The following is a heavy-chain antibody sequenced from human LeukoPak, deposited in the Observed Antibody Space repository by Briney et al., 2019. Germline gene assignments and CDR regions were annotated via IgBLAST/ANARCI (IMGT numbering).Heavy chain of an antibody. CDR2: ISSIGSTI. CDR3: AGDLLGGGKAAFDI. Sequence: GGSLRLSCAPSGFTPTDYYTSWIRSAPGKGREWVSYISSIGSTIYYADSVKGRLTISRDNAKNSLYLQMNSLRAEDTAVYYCAGDLLGGGKAAFDIWGQGTMVTVSS. D-gene: IGHD4-23*01. J-gene: IGHJ3*02. CDR1: GFTPTDYY. V-gene: IGHV3-11*04.